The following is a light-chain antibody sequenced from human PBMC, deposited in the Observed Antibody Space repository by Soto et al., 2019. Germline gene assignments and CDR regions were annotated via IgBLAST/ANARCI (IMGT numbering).Light chain of an antibody. V-gene: IGLV2-14*01. CDR1: SSDVGGYDF. CDR3: SSYTGTNALV. Sequence: QSALTQAASVSGPPGQSITISCTGTSSDVGGYDFVSWYQQHPGKAPKLMIYEVSHRPSGVSNRFSGSKSGNTASLTISGLQAEDEATYVCSSYTGTNALVFGGGTKLTVL. J-gene: IGLJ2*01. CDR2: EVS.